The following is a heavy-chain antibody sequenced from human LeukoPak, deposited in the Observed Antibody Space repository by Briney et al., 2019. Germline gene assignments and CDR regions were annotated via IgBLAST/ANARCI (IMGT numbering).Heavy chain of an antibody. V-gene: IGHV4-61*02. CDR1: GGSISSGGYY. J-gene: IGHJ4*02. CDR2: IYTSGNT. Sequence: SQTLSLTCTVSGGSISSGGYYWSWIRQPAGKGLEWIGRIYTSGNTNYNPSLKSRVTISVDTSKNQFSLKLSSVTAADTAVYYCARDRGSQPFIDYWGQGTLVTVSS. CDR3: ARDRGSQPFIDY. D-gene: IGHD1-26*01.